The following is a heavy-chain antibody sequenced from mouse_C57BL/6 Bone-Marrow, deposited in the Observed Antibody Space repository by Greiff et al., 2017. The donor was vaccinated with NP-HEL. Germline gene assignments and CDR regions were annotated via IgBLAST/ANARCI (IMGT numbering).Heavy chain of an antibody. Sequence: QVQLQQPGAELVKPGALVKLSCKASGYTFTSYWMHWVKQRPGQGLEWIGMIHPNSGSTNYNEKFKSKDTLTVDKSSSTAYMQLSSLTSEDSADYSCARSGTLDYWGQGTTLTVSS. CDR3: ARSGTLDY. CDR1: GYTFTSYW. D-gene: IGHD3-1*01. J-gene: IGHJ2*01. CDR2: IHPNSGST. V-gene: IGHV1-64*01.